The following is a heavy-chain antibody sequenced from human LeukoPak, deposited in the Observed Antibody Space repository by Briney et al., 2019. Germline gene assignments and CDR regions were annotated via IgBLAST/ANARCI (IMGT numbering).Heavy chain of an antibody. D-gene: IGHD5-24*01. V-gene: IGHV4-59*11. Sequence: PSETLSLTCTVSGGSISGRWWTWVRQPPGEGLEWIGDILYSGSTNYNPSLKSRLSILVDTSKNQFSLKLNSVTAADTAMYYCTRRNMADASFDLWGQGTLVIASS. CDR3: TRRNMADASFDL. CDR1: GGSISGRW. CDR2: ILYSGST. J-gene: IGHJ4*02.